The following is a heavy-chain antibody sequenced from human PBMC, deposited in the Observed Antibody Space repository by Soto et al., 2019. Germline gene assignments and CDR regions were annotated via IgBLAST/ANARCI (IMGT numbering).Heavy chain of an antibody. CDR3: ARGREGPFFDF. V-gene: IGHV4-30-2*01. CDR2: IYSSGRS. J-gene: IGHJ5*01. CDR1: GASISNGDYS. Sequence: QLQLLESGSGLVKPSRTVSLTCAVSGASISNGDYSWSGIRQPPGSALEWIGYIYSSGRSDYNPSLKSRVTISIDRSKNQFSLRLTSVTAADAAVYYCARGREGPFFDFWGQGALVTVSS.